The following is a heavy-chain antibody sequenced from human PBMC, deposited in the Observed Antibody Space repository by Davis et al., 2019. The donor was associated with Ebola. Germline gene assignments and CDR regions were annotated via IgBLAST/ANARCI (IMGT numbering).Heavy chain of an antibody. CDR3: ARGWLRTGLDY. D-gene: IGHD5-12*01. CDR2: TYYNSKWYN. CDR1: GDSVSINRGA. J-gene: IGHJ4*02. V-gene: IGHV6-1*01. Sequence: HSQTLSLTCAISGDSVSINRGAWNWIRQSPSRGLEWLGRTYYNSKWYNDYAMSVKGRITINPDTSKNQFSLQLNSVSPDDTAVYYCARGWLRTGLDYWGQGTLVTVSS.